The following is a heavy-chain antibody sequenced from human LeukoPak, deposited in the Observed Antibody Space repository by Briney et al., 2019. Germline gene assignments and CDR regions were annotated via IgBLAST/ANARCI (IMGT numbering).Heavy chain of an antibody. CDR3: ARDDSSGWYPGAFDI. J-gene: IGHJ3*02. D-gene: IGHD6-19*01. V-gene: IGHV4-59*01. CDR1: GGSISSYY. Sequence: SETLSLTCTVSGGSISSYYWSWIRQPPGKGLEWIGYIYYRGSTNYNPSLKSRVTISVDTSKNQFSLKLSSVTAADTAVYYCARDDSSGWYPGAFDIWGQGTMVTVSS. CDR2: IYYRGST.